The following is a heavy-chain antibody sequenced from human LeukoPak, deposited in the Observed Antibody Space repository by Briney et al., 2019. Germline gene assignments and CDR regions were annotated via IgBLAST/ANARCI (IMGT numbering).Heavy chain of an antibody. J-gene: IGHJ6*04. D-gene: IGHD6-25*01. CDR3: ARERLPDYYYYGMDV. Sequence: PGRSLRLSCAASGFTFSSYAMHWVRQAPGKGLEWVAVISYDGSNKYYADSVKGRFTISRDNSKNTLHLQMNSLRAEDTAVYYCARERLPDYYYYGMDVWGKGTTVTVSS. V-gene: IGHV3-30*04. CDR1: GFTFSSYA. CDR2: ISYDGSNK.